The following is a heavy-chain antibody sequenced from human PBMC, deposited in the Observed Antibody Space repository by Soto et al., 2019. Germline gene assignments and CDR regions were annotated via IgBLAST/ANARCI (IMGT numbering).Heavy chain of an antibody. Sequence: QVQLVQSGAEVKKPRVSVRVSCKASGYTFTTFSIHWVRQAPGQRLEWMGWINAGNGNTKYSQKFQGRVTITRDTSASTAYMELSSLRSEDTAIYYCARSLVTTFSDYFDPWGQGTLVTVSS. J-gene: IGHJ5*02. CDR1: GYTFTTFS. V-gene: IGHV1-3*01. D-gene: IGHD3-16*01. CDR2: INAGNGNT. CDR3: ARSLVTTFSDYFDP.